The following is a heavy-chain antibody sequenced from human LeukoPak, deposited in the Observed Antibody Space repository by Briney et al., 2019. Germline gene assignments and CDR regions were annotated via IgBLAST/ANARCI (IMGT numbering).Heavy chain of an antibody. Sequence: SETLSLTRTVSGGSISSGDCYWSWIRQPPGKGLEWIGYIYYSGSTYYNPSLKSRVTISVDTSKNQFSLKLSSVTAADTAVYYCARGPISIWFGEYWGQGTLVTVSS. V-gene: IGHV4-30-4*01. D-gene: IGHD3-10*01. CDR3: ARGPISIWFGEY. CDR1: GGSISSGDCY. CDR2: IYYSGST. J-gene: IGHJ4*02.